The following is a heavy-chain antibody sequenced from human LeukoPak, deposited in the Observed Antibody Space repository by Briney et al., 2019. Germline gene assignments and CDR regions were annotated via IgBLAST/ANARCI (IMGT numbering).Heavy chain of an antibody. CDR2: TYYRSKWYN. V-gene: IGHV6-1*01. CDR1: GDSVSRNSGA. Sequence: SQTLSLTCAISGDSVSRNSGAWNWLRQSPSRGLEWLGRTYYRSKWYNNYAVSVKSRITINPDTSKNQFSLQLNSVTPEDTAVYYCAMGDIPLETWGQGILVTVSS. J-gene: IGHJ4*02. CDR3: AMGDIPLET. D-gene: IGHD2-2*02.